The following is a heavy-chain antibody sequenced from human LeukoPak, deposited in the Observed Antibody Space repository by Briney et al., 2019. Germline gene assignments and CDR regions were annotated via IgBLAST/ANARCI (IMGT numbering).Heavy chain of an antibody. CDR3: ARGLRQWLVPGDNWFDP. D-gene: IGHD6-19*01. CDR1: GFTFSSYS. Sequence: GGSLRLSCAASGFTFSSYSMNWVRQAPGKGLEWVSSIRSSSSYIYYADSVKGRFTISRDNAKNSLYLQMNSLRAEDTAVYYCARGLRQWLVPGDNWFDPWGQGTLVTVSS. J-gene: IGHJ5*02. V-gene: IGHV3-21*01. CDR2: IRSSSSYI.